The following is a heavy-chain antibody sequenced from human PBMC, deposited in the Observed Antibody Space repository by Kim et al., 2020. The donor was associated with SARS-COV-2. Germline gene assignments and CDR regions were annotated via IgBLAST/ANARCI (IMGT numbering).Heavy chain of an antibody. J-gene: IGHJ3*02. D-gene: IGHD3-10*01. CDR2: INPNSGGT. CDR1: GYTFTGYY. Sequence: ASVKVSCKASGYTFTGYYMHWVRQAPGQGLEWMGWINPNSGGTNYAQKFQGWVTMTRDTSISTVYMELSRLRSDDTAVYYCARGKITMVRGVINSGLHAFDISGQGTMVTVSS. CDR3: ARGKITMVRGVINSGLHAFDI. V-gene: IGHV1-2*04.